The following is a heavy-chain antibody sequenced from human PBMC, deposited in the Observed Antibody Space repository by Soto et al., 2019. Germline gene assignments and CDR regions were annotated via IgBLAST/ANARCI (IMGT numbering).Heavy chain of an antibody. CDR2: INHSGST. V-gene: IGHV4-34*01. CDR1: GGSFSGYY. Sequence: QVQLQQWGAGLLKPSETLSLTCAVYGGSFSGYYWSWVRQPPGKGLEWMGEINHSGSTNYNPSRKSRDTIPGDTSKDQFSLELGSVTAADAAGYYCARGRSCSSTSCQKKDDFWSGPQLDYFDYWGQGTLVTVSS. CDR3: ARGRSCSSTSCQKKDDFWSGPQLDYFDY. J-gene: IGHJ4*02. D-gene: IGHD2-2*01.